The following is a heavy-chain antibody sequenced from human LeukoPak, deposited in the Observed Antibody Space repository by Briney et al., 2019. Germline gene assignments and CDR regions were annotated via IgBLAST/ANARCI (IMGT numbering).Heavy chain of an antibody. J-gene: IGHJ6*02. V-gene: IGHV3-21*01. CDR3: ARDNYYGMDV. CDR2: ISSSSSYI. CDR1: GFTLSSYS. Sequence: GGTLRLSCAASGFTLSSYSMNGVRQAPGKGREGVSSISSSSSYIYYADSVKGRFTISRDNAKNSLYLQMSSLRAEDTAVYYCARDNYYGMDVWGQGTTVTVSS.